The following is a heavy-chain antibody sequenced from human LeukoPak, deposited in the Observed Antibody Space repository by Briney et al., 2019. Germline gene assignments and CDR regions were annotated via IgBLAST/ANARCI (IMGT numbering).Heavy chain of an antibody. CDR1: GFTVSSNY. J-gene: IGHJ4*02. D-gene: IGHD2-2*01. V-gene: IGHV3-23*01. CDR2: ISGSGGST. Sequence: GGSLRLSCAASGFTVSSNYMSWVRQAPGKGLEWVSAISGSGGSTYHADSVKGRFTISRDNSKNTLYLQMNSLRAEDTAVYYCAKRVVPAAYNDYWGQGTLVTVSS. CDR3: AKRVVPAAYNDY.